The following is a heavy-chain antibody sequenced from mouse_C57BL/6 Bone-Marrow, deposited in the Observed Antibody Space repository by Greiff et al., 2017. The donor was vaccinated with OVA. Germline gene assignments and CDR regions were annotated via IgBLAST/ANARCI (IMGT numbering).Heavy chain of an antibody. CDR1: GYAFSSSW. V-gene: IGHV1-82*01. CDR3: AREGSVYYERAY. D-gene: IGHD2-4*01. CDR2: IYPGDGDT. Sequence: QVQLQQSGPELVKPGASVKISCKASGYAFSSSWMNWVKQRPGKGLEWIGRIYPGDGDTNYNGKFKGKATLTADKSSSTAYMQLSSLTSEDSAVYFCAREGSVYYERAYWGEGTLGTVSA. J-gene: IGHJ3*01.